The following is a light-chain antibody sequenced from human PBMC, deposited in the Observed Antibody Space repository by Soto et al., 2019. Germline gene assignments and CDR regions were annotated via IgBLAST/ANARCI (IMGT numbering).Light chain of an antibody. V-gene: IGKV3-20*01. Sequence: VLTQSPGTLSLSPGESATLSCRASQSVNSRLAWYQHKTGQAPRLLISGASSRATGIPDRLSGSGSATDLKLTISRLEPEDFALYYCQNYGRSPITCGQGTRLEIK. CDR2: GAS. J-gene: IGKJ5*01. CDR1: QSVNSR. CDR3: QNYGRSPIT.